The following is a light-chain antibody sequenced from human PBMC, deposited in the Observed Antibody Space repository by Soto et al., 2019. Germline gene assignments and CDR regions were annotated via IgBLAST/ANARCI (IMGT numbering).Light chain of an antibody. Sequence: EIVLMQSPDTLSLSPGERATLSCRASQSGFGTYLAWFQHKPGQAPRLLIYAASNRATGIPDRFGGSGFGTDFTLTISRVEPEDFAVYYCHPYGNPPWTVGQGTKVEMK. CDR2: AAS. J-gene: IGKJ1*01. CDR1: QSGFGTY. CDR3: HPYGNPPWT. V-gene: IGKV3-20*01.